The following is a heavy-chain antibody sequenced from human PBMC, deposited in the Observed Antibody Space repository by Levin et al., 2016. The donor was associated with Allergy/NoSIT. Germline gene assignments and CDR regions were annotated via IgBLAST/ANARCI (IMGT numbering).Heavy chain of an antibody. CDR3: ARDPRLVSVRTNYYFDY. CDR2: INPNSGGT. D-gene: IGHD6-6*01. J-gene: IGHJ4*02. V-gene: IGHV1-2*02. Sequence: WVRQAPGQGLEWMGWINPNSGGTNYAQKFQGRVTMTRDTSISTAYMELSRLRSDDTAVYYCARDPRLVSVRTNYYFDYWGQGTLVTVSS.